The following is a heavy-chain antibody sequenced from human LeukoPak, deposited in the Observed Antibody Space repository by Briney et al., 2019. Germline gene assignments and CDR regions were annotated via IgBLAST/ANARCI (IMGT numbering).Heavy chain of an antibody. D-gene: IGHD6-13*01. CDR1: GGFISSYY. CDR2: IYYSGST. CDR3: ARQVGGSSWYLDY. V-gene: IGHV4-59*08. J-gene: IGHJ4*02. Sequence: SETLSLTCTVSGGFISSYYWSWIRQPPGKGLEWIGYIYYSGSTNYNPSLKSRVTISVDTSKSQFSLKLSSVTAADTAVYYCARQVGGSSWYLDYWGQGTLVTVSS.